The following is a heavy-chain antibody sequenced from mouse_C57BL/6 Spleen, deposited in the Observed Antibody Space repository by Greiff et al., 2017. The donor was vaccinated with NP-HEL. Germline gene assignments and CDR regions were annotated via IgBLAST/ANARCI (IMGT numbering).Heavy chain of an antibody. CDR1: GYTFTSYW. J-gene: IGHJ4*01. CDR2: IHPNSGST. V-gene: IGHV1-64*01. D-gene: IGHD1-1*02. Sequence: VQLQQSGAELVKPGASVKLSCKASGYTFTSYWMHWVKQRPGQGLEWIGMIHPNSGSTNYNEKFKSKATLTVDKSSSTAYMQLSSLTSEDSAVYYCATSFDYGYDAMDYWGQGTSVTVSS. CDR3: ATSFDYGYDAMDY.